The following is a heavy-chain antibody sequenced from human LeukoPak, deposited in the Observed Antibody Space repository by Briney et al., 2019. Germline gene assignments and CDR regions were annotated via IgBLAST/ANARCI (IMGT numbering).Heavy chain of an antibody. CDR1: GFTVSSNY. J-gene: IGHJ3*02. Sequence: GGSLRLSCAASGFTVSSNYMSWVRQAPGKELEWVSVIYSGGSTYYADSVKGRFTISRDNSKNTLYLQMNSLRAEDTAVYYCARDSGSSIMRIAFDIWGQGTMVTVSS. D-gene: IGHD1-26*01. V-gene: IGHV3-66*01. CDR2: IYSGGST. CDR3: ARDSGSSIMRIAFDI.